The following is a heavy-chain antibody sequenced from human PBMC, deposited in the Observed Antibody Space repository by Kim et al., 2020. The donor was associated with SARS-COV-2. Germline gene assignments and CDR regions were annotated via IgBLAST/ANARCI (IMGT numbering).Heavy chain of an antibody. CDR1: GGSLTSLF. V-gene: IGHV4-34*01. Sequence: SETLSLTCTVHGGSLTSLFWNWVRQSPGEGLQWIGEVAHRGITKYNPSLNGRGTMTMDTSNNQFPLKLISVTAADTAVYFCAISPGFYVFDYWGQGTVVTVSS. D-gene: IGHD2-2*01. J-gene: IGHJ4*02. CDR2: VAHRGIT. CDR3: AISPGFYVFDY.